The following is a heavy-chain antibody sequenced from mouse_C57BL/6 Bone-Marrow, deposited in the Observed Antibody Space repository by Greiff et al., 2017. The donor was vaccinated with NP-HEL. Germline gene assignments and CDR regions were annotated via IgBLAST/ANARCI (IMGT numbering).Heavy chain of an antibody. D-gene: IGHD2-4*01. CDR1: GFTFSDYG. Sequence: EVMLVESGGGLVKPGGSLKLSCAASGFTFSDYGMHWVRQAPEKGLEWVAYISSGSSTIYYADTVKGRFTISRDNAKNTLFLQMTSLRSEDTAMYYCARGEDYDVFAYWGQGTLVTVSA. V-gene: IGHV5-17*01. CDR3: ARGEDYDVFAY. CDR2: ISSGSSTI. J-gene: IGHJ3*01.